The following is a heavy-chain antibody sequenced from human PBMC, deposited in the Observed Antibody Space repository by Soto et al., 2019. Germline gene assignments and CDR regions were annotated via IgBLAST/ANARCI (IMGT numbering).Heavy chain of an antibody. D-gene: IGHD2-21*01. V-gene: IGHV3-23*01. CDR3: AKESSAAILYWYGMDV. CDR1: GYTFSSYA. Sequence: GGSLRLSCAASGYTFSSYAIIWVRQAPGKGLESISSVSGSGGDTYYADSVKGRFTISRDNSKNTVYLQMNSLTAEDTAVYYCAKESSAAILYWYGMDVWGQGTSVTVSS. CDR2: VSGSGGDT. J-gene: IGHJ6*02.